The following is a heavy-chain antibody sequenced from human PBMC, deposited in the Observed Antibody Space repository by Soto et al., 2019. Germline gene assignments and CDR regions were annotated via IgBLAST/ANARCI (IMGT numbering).Heavy chain of an antibody. Sequence: ASVKVSCKASGDTFTSYGISWVRQAPGQGLEWMGWISAYNGNTNYAQKLQGRVTMTTDRSTSTAYMELRSLRSDDTAVYYCARAVEQLIMDYWGQGTPVTVSS. CDR2: ISAYNGNT. CDR3: ARAVEQLIMDY. V-gene: IGHV1-18*01. CDR1: GDTFTSYG. J-gene: IGHJ4*02. D-gene: IGHD1-1*01.